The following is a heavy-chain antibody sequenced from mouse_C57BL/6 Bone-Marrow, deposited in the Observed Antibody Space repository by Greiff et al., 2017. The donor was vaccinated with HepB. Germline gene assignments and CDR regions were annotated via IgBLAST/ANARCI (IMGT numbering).Heavy chain of an antibody. J-gene: IGHJ2*01. CDR1: GYTFTSYW. CDR3: ASKSVLSDYFDY. Sequence: VQLQQPGAELVKPGASVKLSCKASGYTFTSYWMQWVKQRPGQGLEWIGEIDPSDSYTNYNQKFKGKATLTVDTSSSTAYMQLSSLTSEDSAVYYCASKSVLSDYFDYWGQGTTLTVSS. CDR2: IDPSDSYT. V-gene: IGHV1-50*01.